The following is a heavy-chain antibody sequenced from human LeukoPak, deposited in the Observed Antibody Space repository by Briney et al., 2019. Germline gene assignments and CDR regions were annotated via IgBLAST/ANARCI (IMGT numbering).Heavy chain of an antibody. CDR2: INPNSGGT. V-gene: IGHV1-2*02. CDR1: GYTFTGYY. D-gene: IGHD6-13*01. J-gene: IGHJ4*02. Sequence: ASVKVSCKASGYTFTGYYMHWVRQAPGQGLEWMGWINPNSGGTNYAQKFQGRVTMTRDTSISTAYMELSSLRSEDTAVYYCARDIAAAGPYDYWGQGTLVTVSS. CDR3: ARDIAAAGPYDY.